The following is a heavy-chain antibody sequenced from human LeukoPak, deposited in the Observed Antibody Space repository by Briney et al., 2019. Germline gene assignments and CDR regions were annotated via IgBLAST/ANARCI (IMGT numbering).Heavy chain of an antibody. CDR2: INSDGSST. Sequence: GGSLRLSCAASGFTSSSYWMHWVRHAPGKGLVWVSRINSDGSSTSYADSVKGRFTISRDNAKNTLYLQMNSLRAEDTAVYYCTRAAARPGGYYFDYWGQGTLVTVSS. CDR3: TRAAARPGGYYFDY. V-gene: IGHV3-74*01. D-gene: IGHD6-6*01. J-gene: IGHJ4*02. CDR1: GFTSSSYW.